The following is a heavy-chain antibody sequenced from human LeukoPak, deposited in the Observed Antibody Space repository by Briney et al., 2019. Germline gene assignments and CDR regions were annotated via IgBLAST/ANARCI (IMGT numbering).Heavy chain of an antibody. CDR3: AREAGAGTVDY. CDR2: IYSGGST. D-gene: IGHD6-13*01. J-gene: IGHJ4*02. CDR1: GFTVSSNY. Sequence: GGSLRLSCAASGFTVSSNYMSWVRQAPGKGLEWVSVIYSGGSTYYADSVKGRFTISRDNSKNTLYLQMSSLRAEDTAVYYCAREAGAGTVDYWGQGTLVTVSS. V-gene: IGHV3-53*01.